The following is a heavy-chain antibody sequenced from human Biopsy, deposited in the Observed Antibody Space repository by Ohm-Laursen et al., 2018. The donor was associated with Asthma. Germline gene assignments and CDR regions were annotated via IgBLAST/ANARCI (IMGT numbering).Heavy chain of an antibody. J-gene: IGHJ6*02. CDR1: GDSFSNYA. CDR2: LIPVLGTP. Sequence: GYSVKVSCNASGDSFSNYAISWVRQAPGQGLEWMGGLIPVLGTPDHAQMFEGRVTITADESTSTAYMELSSLSSEDTAVYYCARGYSGSDRIVYYYSGLEVWGQGTTVTVSS. D-gene: IGHD5-12*01. CDR3: ARGYSGSDRIVYYYSGLEV. V-gene: IGHV1-69*01.